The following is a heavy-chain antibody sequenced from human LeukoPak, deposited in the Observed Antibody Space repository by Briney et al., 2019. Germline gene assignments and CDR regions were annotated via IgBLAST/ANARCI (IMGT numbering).Heavy chain of an antibody. J-gene: IGHJ3*02. CDR1: GYTFTSYD. CDR3: ARDLRAARPRADAFDI. D-gene: IGHD6-6*01. Sequence: ASVKVSCKASGYTFTSYDINWVRQATGQGLEWMGWMNPNSGNAGYAQKFQGRVTMTRNTSISTAYMELSNLRPEDTAVYYCARDLRAARPRADAFDIWGQGTMVTVSS. CDR2: MNPNSGNA. V-gene: IGHV1-8*01.